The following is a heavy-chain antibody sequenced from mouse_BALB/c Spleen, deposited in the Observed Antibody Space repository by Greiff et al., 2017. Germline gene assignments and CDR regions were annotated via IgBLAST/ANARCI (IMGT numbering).Heavy chain of an antibody. CDR2: IDPETGGT. D-gene: IGHD2-4*01. V-gene: IGHV1-15*01. CDR3: TRWNMITNWYFDV. CDR1: GYTFTDYE. Sequence: QVQLKQSGAELVRPGASVTLSCKASGYTFTDYEMHWVKQTPVHGLEWIGAIDPETGGTAYNQKFKGKATLTADKSSSTAYMELRSLTSEDSAVYYCTRWNMITNWYFDVWGAGTTVTVSS. J-gene: IGHJ1*01.